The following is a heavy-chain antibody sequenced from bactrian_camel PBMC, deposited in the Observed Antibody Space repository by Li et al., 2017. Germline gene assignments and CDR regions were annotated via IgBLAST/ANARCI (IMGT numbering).Heavy chain of an antibody. CDR1: PYFYRTHC. J-gene: IGHJ6*01. Sequence: HVQLVESGGGSVQPGGSLPLSCEASPYFYRTHCMGWFRQAPGKEREAVASIDNDGRRSYADSVKGRFTISSDVARNTLYLEMNSLKPEDTAMYYCAAAQYGGRWLEEFGFWGQGTQVTVS. CDR2: IDNDGRR. D-gene: IGHD6*01. V-gene: IGHV3S53*01. CDR3: AAAQYGGRWLEEFGF.